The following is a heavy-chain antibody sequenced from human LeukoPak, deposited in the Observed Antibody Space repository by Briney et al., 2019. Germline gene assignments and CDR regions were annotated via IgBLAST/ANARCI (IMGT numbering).Heavy chain of an antibody. CDR3: ARLAYDSSGYYYAGFDY. Sequence: ASVKVSCKTSGYDFTGYFIHWVRQAPGQGLEWLGWINPHNGGTECAQKFQGRVTMTGDMSIRTAYMDLSSLRSDDTAVYYCARLAYDSSGYYYAGFDYWGQGTLITVSS. V-gene: IGHV1-2*02. CDR2: INPHNGGT. J-gene: IGHJ4*02. D-gene: IGHD3-22*01. CDR1: GYDFTGYF.